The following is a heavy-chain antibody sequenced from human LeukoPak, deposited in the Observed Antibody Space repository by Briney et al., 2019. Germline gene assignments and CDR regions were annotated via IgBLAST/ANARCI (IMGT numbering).Heavy chain of an antibody. J-gene: IGHJ4*02. CDR3: ARPYYVAANYYFDY. CDR1: GFTFSNAW. D-gene: IGHD1-26*01. CDR2: ISDTGSTI. V-gene: IGHV3-48*04. Sequence: GGSLRLSCAASGFTFSNAWMNWVRQAPGKGLEWVSYISDTGSTIYYADSVKGRFTISRDNAKNSLYLQMNSLRAEDTAVYYCARPYYVAANYYFDYWGQGTLVTVSS.